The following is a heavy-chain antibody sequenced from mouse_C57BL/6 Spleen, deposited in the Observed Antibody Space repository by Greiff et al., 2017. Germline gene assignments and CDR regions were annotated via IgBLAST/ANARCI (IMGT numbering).Heavy chain of an antibody. V-gene: IGHV1-22*01. J-gene: IGHJ3*01. D-gene: IGHD2-5*01. CDR3: ASPYYSNYDVYAFAY. Sequence: VQLKQSGPELVKPGASVKMSCKASGYTFTDYNMHWVKQSHGKSLEWIGYINPNNGGTSYNQKFKGKATLTVNKSSSTAYMELRSLTSEDSAVYYCASPYYSNYDVYAFAYWGQGTLVTVSA. CDR2: INPNNGGT. CDR1: GYTFTDYN.